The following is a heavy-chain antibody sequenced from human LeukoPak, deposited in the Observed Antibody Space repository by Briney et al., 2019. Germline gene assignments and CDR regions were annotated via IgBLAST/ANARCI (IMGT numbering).Heavy chain of an antibody. CDR2: INHSGST. V-gene: IGHV4-34*01. CDR1: GGSFSGYY. Sequence: PSETLSLTCAVYGGSFSGYYWSWIRQPPGKGLEWIGEINHSGSTNYNPSLKSRVTISVDTSKNQFSLKLSSVTAADTAVYYCASLRPYYYDSSDWFDPWGQGTLVTVSS. CDR3: ASLRPYYYDSSDWFDP. D-gene: IGHD3-22*01. J-gene: IGHJ5*02.